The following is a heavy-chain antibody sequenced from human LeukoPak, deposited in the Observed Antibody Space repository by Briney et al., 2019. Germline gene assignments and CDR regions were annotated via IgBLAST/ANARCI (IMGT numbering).Heavy chain of an antibody. CDR2: IYHSGST. Sequence: SETLSLTCAVSGGSISSSNWWSWVRQPPGKGLEWIGEIYHSGSTNYNPSLKSRGTISVDKSKNQFSLKLSSVTAADTAVYYCARDSSVDYYFDYWGQGTLVTVSS. CDR3: ARDSSVDYYFDY. CDR1: GGSISSSNW. J-gene: IGHJ4*02. V-gene: IGHV4-4*02. D-gene: IGHD3-9*01.